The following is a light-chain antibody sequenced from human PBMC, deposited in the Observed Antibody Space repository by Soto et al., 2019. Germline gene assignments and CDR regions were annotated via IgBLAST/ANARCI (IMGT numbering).Light chain of an antibody. CDR1: SSNIGAGYD. Sequence: QSVLTQPPSVSGAPGQRVTISCTGSSSNIGAGYDVYWYQQLPGTVPKLLTYGDPNRPSGVPDRFSGSKSGTSASLAITGLQADDEADYYCQSYDSSLSGVVFGGGTKVNVL. CDR3: QSYDSSLSGVV. CDR2: GDP. V-gene: IGLV1-40*01. J-gene: IGLJ2*01.